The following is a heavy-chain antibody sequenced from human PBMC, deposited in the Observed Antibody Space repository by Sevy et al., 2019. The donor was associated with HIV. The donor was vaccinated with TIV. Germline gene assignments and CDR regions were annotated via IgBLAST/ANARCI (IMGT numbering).Heavy chain of an antibody. J-gene: IGHJ4*02. CDR2: INEDGTKD. CDR3: ARDSGGYDF. D-gene: IGHD5-12*01. CDR1: GINFSGYW. V-gene: IGHV3-7*01. Sequence: GGSLRLSCAASGINFSGYWMSWVRHVPGKGLEWVANINEDGTKDYYVGSVKGRFTISRDNAKNSLYLQMNSVRVEDTAVYYCARDSGGYDFWGQGTLVTVSS.